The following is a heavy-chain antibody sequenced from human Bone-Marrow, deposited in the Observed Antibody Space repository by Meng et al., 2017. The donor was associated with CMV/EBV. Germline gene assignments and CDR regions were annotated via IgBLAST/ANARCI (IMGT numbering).Heavy chain of an antibody. V-gene: IGHV1-18*01. CDR2: ISAYNGNT. J-gene: IGHJ6*02. D-gene: IGHD6-13*01. CDR1: GYTFTSYG. CDR3: ARRAAAPPYYGTDV. Sequence: ASVKVSCKASGYTFTSYGISWVRQAPGQELEWMGWISAYNGNTNYAQKLQGRVTMTTDTSTSTAYMELRSLRSDDTAVYYCARRAAAPPYYGTDVWGQGTTVTVSS.